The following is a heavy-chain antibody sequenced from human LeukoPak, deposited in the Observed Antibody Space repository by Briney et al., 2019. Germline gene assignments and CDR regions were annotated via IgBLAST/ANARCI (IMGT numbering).Heavy chain of an antibody. CDR1: GFTFSNYW. J-gene: IGHJ4*02. Sequence: SGGSLRLSWVASGFTFSNYWMSWGRQAPGKGLEWVASIRQDDKYYVDSVRGRFTISRDNAQNSLHLQMNSLRAEDTAFYYCARSSDRRDDYWGQGTLVTDSS. CDR3: ARSSDRRDDY. CDR2: IRQDDK. D-gene: IGHD1-26*01. V-gene: IGHV3-7*01.